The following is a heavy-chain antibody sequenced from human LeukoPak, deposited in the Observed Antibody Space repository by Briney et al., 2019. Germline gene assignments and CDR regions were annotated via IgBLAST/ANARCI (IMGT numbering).Heavy chain of an antibody. V-gene: IGHV3-23*01. CDR3: AKEQWELVNWFDP. Sequence: GGSLRLSCAASGFTFSAYGMTWVRQAPGKGLEWVSHISDRGDNTYYADSVKGRFTISRDNSKNTLYLQMNSLRAEDTAVYYCAKEQWELVNWFDPWGQGTLVTVSS. CDR2: ISDRGDNT. D-gene: IGHD1-26*01. CDR1: GFTFSAYG. J-gene: IGHJ5*02.